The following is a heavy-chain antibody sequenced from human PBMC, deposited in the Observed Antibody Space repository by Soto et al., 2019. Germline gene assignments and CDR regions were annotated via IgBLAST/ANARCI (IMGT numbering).Heavy chain of an antibody. CDR2: IFDSGNMY. V-gene: IGHV4-31*03. CDR1: GGSITSGGHY. Sequence: SETLSLTCTVSGGSITSGGHYWGWIRQYPGKGLEWIGHIFDSGNMYFYNPTLQSRITIAAATSRNHFSLSPSSLTAADMDVYDSASFDHTGYFSGLIDSWGQGILVTVSS. J-gene: IGHJ4*02. CDR3: ASFDHTGYFSGLIDS. D-gene: IGHD3-10*01.